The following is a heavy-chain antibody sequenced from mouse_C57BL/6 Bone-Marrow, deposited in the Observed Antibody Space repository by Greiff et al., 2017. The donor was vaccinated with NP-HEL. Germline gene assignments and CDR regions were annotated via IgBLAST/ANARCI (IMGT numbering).Heavy chain of an antibody. V-gene: IGHV5-9*01. Sequence: EVKLVESGGGLVKPGGSLKLSCAASGFTFSSYTMSWVRQTPEKRLEWVATISGGGGNTYYPDSVKGRFTISRDNAKNTLYLQMSSLRSEDTALYYCATTVAPFDYWGKGTTLTVSS. CDR1: GFTFSSYT. CDR2: ISGGGGNT. D-gene: IGHD1-1*01. CDR3: ATTVAPFDY. J-gene: IGHJ2*01.